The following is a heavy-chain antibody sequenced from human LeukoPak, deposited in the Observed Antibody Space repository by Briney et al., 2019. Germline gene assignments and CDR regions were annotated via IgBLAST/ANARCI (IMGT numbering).Heavy chain of an antibody. Sequence: PGGSLRLSCAASGFTFSSYAMSWVRQAPGKGLEWVSAISGSGGSTYYGDSVKGRFTISRDNSKNTLYLQMNSLRAEDTAVYYCAKDASYYDSSGSFYWGQGTLVTVSS. CDR3: AKDASYYDSSGSFY. CDR1: GFTFSSYA. J-gene: IGHJ4*02. V-gene: IGHV3-23*01. D-gene: IGHD3-22*01. CDR2: ISGSGGST.